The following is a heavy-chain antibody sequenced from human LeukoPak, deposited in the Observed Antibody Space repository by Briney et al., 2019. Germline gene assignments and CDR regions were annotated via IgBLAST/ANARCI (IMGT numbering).Heavy chain of an antibody. Sequence: GGSLRLSCAASGFTFRNYGMNWVRQAPGKWLEWVSSIGSSGSYIYYADSLTGRFTISRDNAKNSLYLQMNSLRAEDTAVYYCASVPASSGYYYPYYFDYWGQGTLVTVSS. D-gene: IGHD3-22*01. CDR3: ASVPASSGYYYPYYFDY. J-gene: IGHJ4*02. CDR1: GFTFRNYG. CDR2: IGSSGSYI. V-gene: IGHV3-21*04.